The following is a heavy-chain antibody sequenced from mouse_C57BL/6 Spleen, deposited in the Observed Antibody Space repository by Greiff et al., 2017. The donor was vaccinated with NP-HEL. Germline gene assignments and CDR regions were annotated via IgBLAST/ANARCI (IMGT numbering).Heavy chain of an antibody. Sequence: VQLQQSGAELVKPGASVKLSCKASGYTFTSYWMHWVKQRPGQGLEWIGMIHPNSGSTNYNEKFKSKATLTVDKSSSTAYMQLSSLTSEDSAVYYCARRGVTTVYFDYWGQGTTLTVSS. V-gene: IGHV1-64*01. CDR2: IHPNSGST. D-gene: IGHD1-1*01. CDR3: ARRGVTTVYFDY. CDR1: GYTFTSYW. J-gene: IGHJ2*01.